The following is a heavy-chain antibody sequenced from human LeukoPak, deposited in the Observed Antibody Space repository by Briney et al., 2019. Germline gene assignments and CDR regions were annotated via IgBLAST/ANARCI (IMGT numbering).Heavy chain of an antibody. D-gene: IGHD6-13*01. V-gene: IGHV4-34*01. CDR3: ARGRAAAAY. Sequence: SETLSLTCAVYGGSFSGYYWSWIRQPPGKGLEWIGEINHSGSTNYNPSLKSRVTISVDTSKNQFSLKLSSVTAADTAVHYCARGRAAAAYWGQGTLVTVPS. J-gene: IGHJ4*02. CDR1: GGSFSGYY. CDR2: INHSGST.